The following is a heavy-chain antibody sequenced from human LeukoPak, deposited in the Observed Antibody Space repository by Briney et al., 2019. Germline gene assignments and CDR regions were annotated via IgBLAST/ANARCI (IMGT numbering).Heavy chain of an antibody. CDR3: ARINGWLVSSGTVKYFDY. Sequence: ASVKVSCKASGYTFKKYGISWVRQAPGQGLEWMGWITTYNGNTNYAQKVQGRVTMTTDTSASTVYMELRSLRPDDTAVYYCARINGWLVSSGTVKYFDYWGQGTLVTVSS. V-gene: IGHV1-18*01. J-gene: IGHJ4*02. CDR2: ITTYNGNT. CDR1: GYTFKKYG. D-gene: IGHD6-19*01.